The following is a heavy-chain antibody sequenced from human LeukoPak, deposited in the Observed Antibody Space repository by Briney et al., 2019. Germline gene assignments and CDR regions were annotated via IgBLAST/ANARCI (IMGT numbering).Heavy chain of an antibody. J-gene: IGHJ4*02. CDR2: IYYSGST. D-gene: IGHD6-13*01. Sequence: LSQTLSLTCTVSGGSISSGGYYWSWIRQHPGQGLEWIGYIYYSGSTYYNPSLKSRVTISVDTSKNQFSLKLSSVTAADTAVYYCARGSAAAGTSYWGQGTLVTVSS. V-gene: IGHV4-31*03. CDR3: ARGSAAAGTSY. CDR1: GGSISSGGYY.